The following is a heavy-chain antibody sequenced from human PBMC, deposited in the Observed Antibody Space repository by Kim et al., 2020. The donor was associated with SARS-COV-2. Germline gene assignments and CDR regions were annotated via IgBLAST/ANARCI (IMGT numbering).Heavy chain of an antibody. Sequence: TDYAAPVKGRFTISRDDSKNTLYLQMNSLKTEDTAVYYCTTEPEDYRVDYWGQGTLVTVSS. CDR3: TTEPEDYRVDY. V-gene: IGHV3-15*01. CDR2: T. J-gene: IGHJ4*02. D-gene: IGHD3-16*01.